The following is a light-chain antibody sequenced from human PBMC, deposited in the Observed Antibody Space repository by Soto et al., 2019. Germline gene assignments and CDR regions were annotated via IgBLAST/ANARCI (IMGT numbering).Light chain of an antibody. J-gene: IGKJ1*01. V-gene: IGKV3-11*01. CDR2: AAS. Sequence: EVVLTQSPATLSLSPRERATLSCRASQNVRTFLDWYQQKPGQAPRLLIYAASNRATGIPDRFSGSGSGTDFTLTTSSLEPEDFAVYYCQQHSHWPPWTFGQGTRVEIQ. CDR1: QNVRTF. CDR3: QQHSHWPPWT.